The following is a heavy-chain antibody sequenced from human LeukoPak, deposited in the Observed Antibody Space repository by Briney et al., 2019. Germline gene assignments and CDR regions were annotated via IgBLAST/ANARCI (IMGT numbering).Heavy chain of an antibody. J-gene: IGHJ4*02. CDR3: ARVIRAAPGKGYFDY. CDR2: ISVSGGST. D-gene: IGHD6-13*01. Sequence: GGSLRLSCAPSGFIFSTYALSWVRQAPGKGLEWASSISVSGGSTYHADSVKGRFTISRDSSKNTLYLQMNSLRAEDTAIYYCARVIRAAPGKGYFDYWGQGTLVTVSS. CDR1: GFIFSTYA. V-gene: IGHV3-23*01.